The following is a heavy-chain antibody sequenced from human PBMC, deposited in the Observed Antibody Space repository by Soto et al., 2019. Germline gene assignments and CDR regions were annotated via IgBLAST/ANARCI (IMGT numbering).Heavy chain of an antibody. V-gene: IGHV1-3*01. D-gene: IGHD6-6*01. J-gene: IGHJ4*02. CDR3: ARDSSYRESEYYFDC. CDR2: INAGNGHT. Sequence: QVQLVQSGAEVKKPGASVKVSCKASGYTFTSYAMHWVRQAPGQRLEWMGWINAGNGHTKYSQKFQGRVTITRDTAASTAYMELGSLRSEDTAVYYCARDSSYRESEYYFDCWGQGTLVTVSS. CDR1: GYTFTSYA.